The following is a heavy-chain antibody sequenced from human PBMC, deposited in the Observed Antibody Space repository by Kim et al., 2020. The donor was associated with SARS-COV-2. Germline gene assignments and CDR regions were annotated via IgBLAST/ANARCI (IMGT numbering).Heavy chain of an antibody. J-gene: IGHJ6*02. CDR2: IYTSGMT. Sequence: GGSLRLSCAASGFIVSSNYMSWVRQAPGKGLDWVSVIYTSGMTDYADSVKGRFTISRHDSENTVSLQLNSLRTEDTAVHYCARIYGDYHLYAMDVWGQGTTVTVSS. V-gene: IGHV3-53*04. CDR3: ARIYGDYHLYAMDV. CDR1: GFIVSSNY. D-gene: IGHD4-17*01.